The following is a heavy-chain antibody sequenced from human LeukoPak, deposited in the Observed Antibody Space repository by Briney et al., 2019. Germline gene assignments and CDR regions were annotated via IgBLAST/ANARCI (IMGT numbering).Heavy chain of an antibody. CDR3: AKALLWFGELLYPFLHEYYFDY. CDR1: GFTFSTNA. J-gene: IGHJ4*02. Sequence: PGGSLRLSCAASGFTFSTNAMSWVRQAPGKGLEWVSATSGSGDRTYYADSVKGRFTISRDNSKNTLYLQMNSLRAEDTAVYYCAKALLWFGELLYPFLHEYYFDYWGQGTLVTVSS. CDR2: TSGSGDRT. D-gene: IGHD3-10*01. V-gene: IGHV3-23*01.